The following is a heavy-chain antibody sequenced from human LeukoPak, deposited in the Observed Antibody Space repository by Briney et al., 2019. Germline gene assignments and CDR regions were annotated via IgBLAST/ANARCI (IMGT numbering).Heavy chain of an antibody. CDR1: GYTFTGYY. D-gene: IGHD3-9*01. Sequence: ASAKVSCKASGYTFTGYYMHWVRQAPGQGLEWMGWINPNSGGTNYAQKFQGRVTMTRDTSISTAYMELSRLRSDDTAVYYCARESGYDILTGLDYWGQGTLVTVSS. CDR3: ARESGYDILTGLDY. V-gene: IGHV1-2*02. J-gene: IGHJ4*02. CDR2: INPNSGGT.